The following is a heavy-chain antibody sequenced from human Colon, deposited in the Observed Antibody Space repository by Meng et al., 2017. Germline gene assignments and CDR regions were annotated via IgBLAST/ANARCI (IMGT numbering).Heavy chain of an antibody. Sequence: GESLKISCAASGFTFTSHAMNWVRQAPGKGLEWVSGISGGGDSASYADSVKGRFTISRDNSRNTLFLQMNNLRAEDTAVYYCAKDLVVLPTVILEWGQGTLVTVSS. J-gene: IGHJ4*02. CDR2: ISGGGDSA. D-gene: IGHD2-2*01. V-gene: IGHV3-23*01. CDR3: AKDLVVLPTVILE. CDR1: GFTFTSHA.